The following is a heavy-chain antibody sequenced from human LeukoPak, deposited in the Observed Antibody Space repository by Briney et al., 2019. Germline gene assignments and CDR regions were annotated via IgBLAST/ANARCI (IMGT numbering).Heavy chain of an antibody. CDR2: ISSDGSRK. CDR1: GFTFSSYG. V-gene: IGHV3-30*18. D-gene: IGHD1-1*01. J-gene: IGHJ3*02. CDR3: AKYAYNWNAPDGFDM. Sequence: GGSLRLSCAASGFTFSSYGMHWVRQAPGKGLEWVAVISSDGSRKHYGDSVKGRFTISRDNSESTLFLQMNSLRTDDTSVYFCAKYAYNWNAPDGFDMWGQGTMVIVSS.